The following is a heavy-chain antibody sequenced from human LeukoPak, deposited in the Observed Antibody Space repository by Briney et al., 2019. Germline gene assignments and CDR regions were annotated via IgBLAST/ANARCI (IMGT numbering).Heavy chain of an antibody. V-gene: IGHV3-53*01. D-gene: IGHD6-19*01. J-gene: IGHJ4*02. Sequence: GGSLRLSCAASGFTFSSYAMSWVRQAPGKGLEWVSIIFTGGSTYYGDSVRGRFTISRDNSKNTVYLQMNSLRAEDTAVYYCARDSSSGWYGEDYWGQGTLVTVSS. CDR3: ARDSSSGWYGEDY. CDR2: IFTGGST. CDR1: GFTFSSYA.